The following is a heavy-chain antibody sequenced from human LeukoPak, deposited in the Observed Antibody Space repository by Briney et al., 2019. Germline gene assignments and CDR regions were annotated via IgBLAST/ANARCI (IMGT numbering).Heavy chain of an antibody. V-gene: IGHV4-30-4*08. CDR2: IHYSGST. Sequence: SETLSLTCTVSGGSISSGDYYWSWIRQPPGKGLEWIGYIHYSGSTHYNPSLKSRVTISVDTSKNQFSLKLSSVTAADTAVYYCARNSGSLPYYYYYYMDVWGKGTTVTVSS. CDR3: ARNSGSLPYYYYYYMDV. D-gene: IGHD1-26*01. CDR1: GGSISSGDYY. J-gene: IGHJ6*03.